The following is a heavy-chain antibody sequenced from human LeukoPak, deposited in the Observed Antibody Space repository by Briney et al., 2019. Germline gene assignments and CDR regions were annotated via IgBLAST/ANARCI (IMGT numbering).Heavy chain of an antibody. V-gene: IGHV3-53*01. Sequence: GGSLRLSCAASGLTVSSNYMSWFRQAPGKGLEWVSIIYSGGTTYYADSVQGRFTISRDNSENTLYLQLNSLRAEDTAVYYCARGGYSSSYYFDYWGQGTLVTVSS. CDR1: GLTVSSNY. CDR3: ARGGYSSSYYFDY. CDR2: IYSGGTT. D-gene: IGHD6-13*01. J-gene: IGHJ4*02.